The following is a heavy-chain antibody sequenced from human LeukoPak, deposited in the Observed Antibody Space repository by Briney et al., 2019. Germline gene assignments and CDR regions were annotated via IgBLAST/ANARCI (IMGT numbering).Heavy chain of an antibody. CDR3: ATGYRHDY. V-gene: IGHV1-18*04. CDR2: ISANNGDT. CDR1: GYTFTSYG. Sequence: GASVKVSCKTSGYTFTSYGISGVRQAPGQGLEWMAWISANNGDTNYAQKVQGRVVLSTDTSPNTAYMELRYLMFDDTAVYYCATGYRHDYWGQGTLVIVSS. D-gene: IGHD2-2*02. J-gene: IGHJ4*02.